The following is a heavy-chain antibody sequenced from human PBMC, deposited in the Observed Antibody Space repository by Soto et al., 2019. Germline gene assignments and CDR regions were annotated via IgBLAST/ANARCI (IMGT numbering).Heavy chain of an antibody. D-gene: IGHD3-10*01. CDR3: ARDYGSGSKANYYYYGMDV. CDR2: IIPIFGTA. Sequence: SVKVSCKASGGTFSSYAISWVRQAPGQGLEWMGGIIPIFGTANYAQKFQGRVTITADESTSTAYMELSSLRSEDTAVYYCARDYGSGSKANYYYYGMDVWGQGTTVTVSS. V-gene: IGHV1-69*13. J-gene: IGHJ6*02. CDR1: GGTFSSYA.